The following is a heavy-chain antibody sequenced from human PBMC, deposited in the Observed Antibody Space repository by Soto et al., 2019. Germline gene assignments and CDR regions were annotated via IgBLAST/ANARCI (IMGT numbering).Heavy chain of an antibody. V-gene: IGHV3-11*05. J-gene: IGHJ1*01. CDR1: GFTSSDYY. CDR3: ARVASMVRGVLPEYFQH. Sequence: QVQLVESGGGLVKPGGSLRLSCAASGFTSSDYYMSWIRQAPGKGLEWVSYISSGSTYTNYADSVKGRFTISRDNAKNSLYLQMNSLRVEDTAVYYCARVASMVRGVLPEYFQHWGQGILVTVSS. CDR2: ISSGSTYT. D-gene: IGHD3-10*01.